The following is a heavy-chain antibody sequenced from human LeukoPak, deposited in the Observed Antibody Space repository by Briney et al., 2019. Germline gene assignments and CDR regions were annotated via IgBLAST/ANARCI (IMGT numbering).Heavy chain of an antibody. CDR3: ARRSSGYYAWVFDY. D-gene: IGHD3-22*01. CDR2: ISSSDSTI. V-gene: IGHV3-48*04. CDR1: GFTFSSYS. Sequence: GGSLRLSCAASGFTFSSYSMNWVRQAPGRGLEWVSSISSSDSTIYYADSVKGRFTISRDNAKNSLYLQMNSLRAEDTAVYYCARRSSGYYAWVFDYWGQGTLVTVSS. J-gene: IGHJ4*02.